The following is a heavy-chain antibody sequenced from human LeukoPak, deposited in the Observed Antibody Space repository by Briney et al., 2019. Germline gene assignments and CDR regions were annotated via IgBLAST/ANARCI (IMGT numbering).Heavy chain of an antibody. Sequence: SETLSLTCTVSGGSISSGSYYWRWHRQPAGMGVEWIGRIYTSGSTNYNPSLKSRVTISVDTSKNQFSLKLSSVTAADTAVYYCARAFRGYYYDSSGYYQGDAFDIWGQGTMVTVSS. CDR2: IYTSGST. CDR1: GGSISSGSYY. D-gene: IGHD3-22*01. V-gene: IGHV4-61*02. J-gene: IGHJ3*02. CDR3: ARAFRGYYYDSSGYYQGDAFDI.